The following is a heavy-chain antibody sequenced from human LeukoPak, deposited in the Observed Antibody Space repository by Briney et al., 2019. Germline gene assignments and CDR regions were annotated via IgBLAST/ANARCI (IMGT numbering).Heavy chain of an antibody. CDR3: ARILSIPY. Sequence: GGSLLLSCAASGFTFSSYSMNWVRQAPGKGLEWVSYISSSSSTIYYADSVKGRFTISRDNAKNSLYLQMNSLRAEDTAVYYCARILSIPYWGQGTLVTVSS. CDR1: GFTFSSYS. CDR2: ISSSSSTI. V-gene: IGHV3-48*01. J-gene: IGHJ4*02. D-gene: IGHD3-3*02.